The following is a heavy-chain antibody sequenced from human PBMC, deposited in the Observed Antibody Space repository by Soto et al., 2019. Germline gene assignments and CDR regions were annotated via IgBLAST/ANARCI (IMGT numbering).Heavy chain of an antibody. CDR1: GGTFNNYS. V-gene: IGHV1-69*10. D-gene: IGHD3-9*01. CDR3: ARDTLLVLRYFDWSPTFDP. CDR2: IIPILGIA. J-gene: IGHJ5*02. Sequence: SVKVSCKASGGTFNNYSRYWARQATGQGLECMGGIIPILGIANYAQKFQGRVTITADKSTSTAYMELSSLRSEDTAVYYCARDTLLVLRYFDWSPTFDPWGQGTLVTVSS.